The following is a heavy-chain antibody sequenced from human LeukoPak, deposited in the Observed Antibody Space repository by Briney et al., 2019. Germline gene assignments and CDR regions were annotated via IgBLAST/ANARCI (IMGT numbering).Heavy chain of an antibody. CDR2: ISGSGGST. CDR3: AKETIAAVKGFDI. Sequence: PGGTLRLSCAASGFTFSSYGMSWVRQAPGKVLEWVSAISGSGGSTYYADSVKGRFTISRDNSKNTLYLQMNSLRAEDTAVYYCAKETIAAVKGFDIWGQGTMVTVSS. D-gene: IGHD6-13*01. J-gene: IGHJ3*02. V-gene: IGHV3-23*01. CDR1: GFTFSSYG.